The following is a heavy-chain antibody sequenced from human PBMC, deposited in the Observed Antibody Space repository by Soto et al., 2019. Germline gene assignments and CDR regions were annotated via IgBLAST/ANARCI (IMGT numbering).Heavy chain of an antibody. D-gene: IGHD3-10*01. CDR3: AGRSGSSDY. CDR1: GFTFSNYT. CDR2: ISYDEIDK. V-gene: IGHV3-30*04. Sequence: GGSLRLSCAASGFTFSNYTMRWVRQAPGKGLEWVALISYDEIDKYFADAVKGRFTISRDNPKNTLYLQMDSLRAEDTAVYYCAGRSGSSDYWGRGTLVTVSS. J-gene: IGHJ4*02.